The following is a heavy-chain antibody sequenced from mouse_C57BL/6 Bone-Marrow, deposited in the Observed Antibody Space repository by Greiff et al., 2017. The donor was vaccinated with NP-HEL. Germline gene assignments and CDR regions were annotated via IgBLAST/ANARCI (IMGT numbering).Heavy chain of an antibody. J-gene: IGHJ4*01. CDR3: ARKEDYYGSSSYAMDY. Sequence: QVQLKQPGAELVMPGASVKLSCKASGYTFTSYWMHWVKQRPGQGLEWIGEIDPSDSYTNYNQKFKGKSTLTVDKSSSTAYMQLSSLTSEDSAVYYCARKEDYYGSSSYAMDYWGQGTSVTVSS. CDR1: GYTFTSYW. CDR2: IDPSDSYT. D-gene: IGHD1-1*01. V-gene: IGHV1-69*01.